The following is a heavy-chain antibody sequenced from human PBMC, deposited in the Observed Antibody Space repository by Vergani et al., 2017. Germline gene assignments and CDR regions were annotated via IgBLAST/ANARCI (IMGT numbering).Heavy chain of an antibody. CDR3: AKASLYGDYTGSDY. D-gene: IGHD4-17*01. Sequence: QVQLVESGGGVVQPGRSLRLSCAASGFTFSSYAMHWVRQAPGKGLEWVAVISYDGSNKYYADSVKGRFTISRDNSKNTLYLQMNSLRAEDTAVYYCAKASLYGDYTGSDYWGQGTLVTVSS. V-gene: IGHV3-30-3*01. J-gene: IGHJ4*02. CDR2: ISYDGSNK. CDR1: GFTFSSYA.